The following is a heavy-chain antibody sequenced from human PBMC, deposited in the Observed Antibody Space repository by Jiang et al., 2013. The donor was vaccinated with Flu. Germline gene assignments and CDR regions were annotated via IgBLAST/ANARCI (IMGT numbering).Heavy chain of an antibody. CDR1: GGSISSGGYY. V-gene: IGHV4-39*01. D-gene: IGHD2-2*01. Sequence: PGLVKPSQTLSLTRTVSGGSISSGGYYWSWIRQHPGKGLEWIGSIYHSGSTYYNPSLKSRVTISVDTSKNQFSLKLSSVTAADTAVYYCARHMSAPLIVVVPAAMFDYWGQGTLVTVSS. J-gene: IGHJ4*02. CDR3: ARHMSAPLIVVVPAAMFDY. CDR2: IYHSGST.